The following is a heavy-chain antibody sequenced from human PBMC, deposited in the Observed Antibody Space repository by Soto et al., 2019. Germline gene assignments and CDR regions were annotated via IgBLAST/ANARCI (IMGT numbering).Heavy chain of an antibody. Sequence: PGGSLRLSCTASGFIFSTYAMNWVRQAPGKGPEWVSAITSSGDTTYYAESVRGRFTISRDNSINTLYLHMSSLRTEDTAVFYCAHPRGYGVFDAVDIWGQGTMVTVSS. J-gene: IGHJ3*02. CDR1: GFIFSTYA. V-gene: IGHV3-23*01. CDR2: ITSSGDTT. CDR3: AHPRGYGVFDAVDI. D-gene: IGHD4-17*01.